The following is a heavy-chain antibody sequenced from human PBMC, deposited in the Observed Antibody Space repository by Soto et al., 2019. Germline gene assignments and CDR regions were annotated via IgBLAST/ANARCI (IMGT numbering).Heavy chain of an antibody. J-gene: IGHJ4*02. V-gene: IGHV3-23*01. CDR1: GFTFSSYA. D-gene: IGHD5-18*01. CDR3: SKDFSGWIQFYFDY. Sequence: GGSLRLSCAASGFTFSSYAMSWVRQAPGKGLEWVSAISGSGGSTYYADSVKGRFTISRDNSKNTLYLQMNSLRAEDAAVYSSSKDFSGWIQFYFDYWGQGTLVTVSS. CDR2: ISGSGGST.